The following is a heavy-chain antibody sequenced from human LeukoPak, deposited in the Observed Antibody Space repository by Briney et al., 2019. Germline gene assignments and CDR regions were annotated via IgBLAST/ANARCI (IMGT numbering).Heavy chain of an antibody. CDR1: GGSFSGYH. CDR3: ARWRIQLWSPYFDY. Sequence: SETLPLTCAVYGGSFSGYHWSWIRQPPGKGLEWIGEINHSGSTNYNPSLKSRVTISVDTSKNQFSLKLSSVTAADTAVYYCARWRIQLWSPYFDYWGQGTLVTVSS. D-gene: IGHD5-18*01. V-gene: IGHV4-34*01. CDR2: INHSGST. J-gene: IGHJ4*02.